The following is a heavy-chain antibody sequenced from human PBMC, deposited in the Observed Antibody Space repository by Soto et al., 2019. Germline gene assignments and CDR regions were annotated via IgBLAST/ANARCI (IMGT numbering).Heavy chain of an antibody. CDR1: GFTFSDYA. Sequence: EVQLLESGGGLVQPGGSLRLSCAASGFTFSDYAMTWVRQAPGKGLEWVSTIGRSGDSTYYRDPVKGRFTISRDNSKNTVYLQMNSLRAEDTAGYYCARTDKFNPQSSGWANRFDYWGQGTLVTVSS. V-gene: IGHV3-23*01. D-gene: IGHD6-19*01. CDR2: IGRSGDST. J-gene: IGHJ4*02. CDR3: ARTDKFNPQSSGWANRFDY.